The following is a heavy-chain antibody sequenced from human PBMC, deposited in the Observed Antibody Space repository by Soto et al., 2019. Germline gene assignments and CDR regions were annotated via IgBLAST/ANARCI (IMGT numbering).Heavy chain of an antibody. D-gene: IGHD2-15*01. Sequence: QITLKESGPTLVKPTQTLTLTCTFSGFSLSTSGVGVGWIRQPPGKALEWLAVIYWDDDKRYRPSLKSRLTITKDTSKNQVVLTMTNIDPVDTATYYCAHRRPSAAFDYWGQGTLVTVSS. CDR2: IYWDDDK. V-gene: IGHV2-5*02. J-gene: IGHJ4*02. CDR1: GFSLSTSGVG. CDR3: AHRRPSAAFDY.